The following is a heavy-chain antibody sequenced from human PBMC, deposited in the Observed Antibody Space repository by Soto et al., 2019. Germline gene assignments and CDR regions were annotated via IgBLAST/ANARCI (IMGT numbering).Heavy chain of an antibody. D-gene: IGHD1-26*01. V-gene: IGHV3-23*01. CDR3: AKDREPNYYYYYMDV. J-gene: IGHJ6*03. CDR2: ISGSGGST. Sequence: PGWSLRLSCAASGFTFSSYAMSWVRQAPGKGLEWVSSISGSGGSTYYADSVKGRFTISRDNSKNTLYLQMNSLRAEDTAVYYCAKDREPNYYYYYMDVWGKGTTVTVSS. CDR1: GFTFSSYA.